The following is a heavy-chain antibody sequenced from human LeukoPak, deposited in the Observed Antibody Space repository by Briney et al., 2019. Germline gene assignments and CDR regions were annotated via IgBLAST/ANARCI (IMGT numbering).Heavy chain of an antibody. CDR1: GHTFTSYG. D-gene: IGHD3-10*01. Sequence: ASVTVSCKASGHTFTSYGLSWVRQAPGQGLEWMGWISGNNGNRNYGQELQGRVTMTTETYTSTAYMELRSLRSDDTAVYYCARDYFGRKNAFDIWGQGTMVTVSS. CDR3: ARDYFGRKNAFDI. CDR2: ISGNNGNR. J-gene: IGHJ3*02. V-gene: IGHV1-18*01.